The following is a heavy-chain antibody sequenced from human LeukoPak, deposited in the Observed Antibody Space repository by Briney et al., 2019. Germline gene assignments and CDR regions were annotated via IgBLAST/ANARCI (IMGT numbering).Heavy chain of an antibody. D-gene: IGHD3-10*01. V-gene: IGHV3-7*01. J-gene: IGHJ3*01. CDR3: ARPLWFGAGDAFDV. CDR1: RFTFSSYW. CDR2: IKQDGSEK. Sequence: GGSLRLSCAASRFTFSSYWMSWVRQAPGKGLEWVANIKQDGSEKYYVDSVKGRFTISRDNAKNSLYLQMNSLRAEDTAVYYCARPLWFGAGDAFDVWGQGTMVTVSS.